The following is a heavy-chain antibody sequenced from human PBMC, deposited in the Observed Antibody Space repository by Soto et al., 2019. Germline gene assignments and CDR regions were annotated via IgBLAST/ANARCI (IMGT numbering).Heavy chain of an antibody. CDR1: GGTFSSYA. CDR2: IIPIFGTA. V-gene: IGHV1-69*01. J-gene: IGHJ4*02. D-gene: IGHD2-2*01. Sequence: QVQLVQSGAEVKKPGSSVKVSCKASGGTFSSYAISWVRQAPGQGLEWMGGIIPIFGTANYAQKFQGRVTITADESTSTAYMELSSLRSEDTAVYYCARVPIERKGYCSSTSCYPGVFDYWGQGTLVTVSS. CDR3: ARVPIERKGYCSSTSCYPGVFDY.